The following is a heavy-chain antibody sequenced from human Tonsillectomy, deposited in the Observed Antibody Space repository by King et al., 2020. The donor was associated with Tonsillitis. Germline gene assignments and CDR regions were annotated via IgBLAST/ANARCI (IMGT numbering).Heavy chain of an antibody. V-gene: IGHV1-24*01. Sequence: QLVQSGAEVKKPGASVKVSCKVSGYTLTELSMHWVRQAPGKGLEWMGGFDPEDGDTIYAQKFQGRVTMNEDTSTDTAYMDQISLRSEVTAVYYCATFALGPADTPEVYYCYGMDVWGQGTTVTVSS. CDR1: GYTLTELS. D-gene: IGHD2-2*01. CDR2: FDPEDGDT. J-gene: IGHJ6*02. CDR3: ATFALGPADTPEVYYCYGMDV.